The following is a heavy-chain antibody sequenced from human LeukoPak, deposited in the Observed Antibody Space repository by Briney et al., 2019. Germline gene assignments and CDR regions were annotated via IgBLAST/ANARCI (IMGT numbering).Heavy chain of an antibody. CDR3: ASTHDYGGRTYDY. CDR2: IIPIFGTA. V-gene: IGHV1-69*05. J-gene: IGHJ4*02. CDR1: GGTFSSYA. Sequence: SVKVSCKASGGTFSSYAISWVRQAPGQGLEWMGGIIPIFGTANYAQKFQGRVTITTDESTSTAYMELSSLRSEDTAVYYCASTHDYGGRTYDYWGQGTLVTVSS. D-gene: IGHD4/OR15-4a*01.